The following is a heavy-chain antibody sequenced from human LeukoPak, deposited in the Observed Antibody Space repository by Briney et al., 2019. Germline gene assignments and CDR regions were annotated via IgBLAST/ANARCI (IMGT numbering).Heavy chain of an antibody. Sequence: GGSLRLSCVASGFTFSGYWMHWVRQPPGKGLVWVSRIKSDGSMTNYADSVKGRFTISRDNAKNTLYLQMNSLRAEDTAVYYCARGCSITSCPADFWGQGTLVTVSS. CDR3: ARGCSITSCPADF. D-gene: IGHD2-2*01. CDR2: IKSDGSMT. CDR1: GFTFSGYW. V-gene: IGHV3-74*01. J-gene: IGHJ4*02.